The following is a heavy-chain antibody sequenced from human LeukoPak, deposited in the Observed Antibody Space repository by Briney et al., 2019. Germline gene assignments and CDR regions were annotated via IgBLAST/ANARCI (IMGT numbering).Heavy chain of an antibody. V-gene: IGHV1-69*06. CDR2: IIPIFGTA. Sequence: RRASVKVSCKASGGTFSSYAISWVRQAPGQGLEWMGGIIPIFGTANYAQKFQGRVTITADKSTSTAYMELSSLRSEDTAVYYCARESSTMVHGVIINNWFDPWGKGTLVTVSS. J-gene: IGHJ5*02. D-gene: IGHD3-10*01. CDR1: GGTFSSYA. CDR3: ARESSTMVHGVIINNWFDP.